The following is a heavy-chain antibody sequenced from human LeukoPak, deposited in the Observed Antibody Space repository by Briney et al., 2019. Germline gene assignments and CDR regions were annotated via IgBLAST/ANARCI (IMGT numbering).Heavy chain of an antibody. Sequence: GESLKISCAVSGFTFSSYVMHWVRQAPAKGLEWVAVISYDGSNKYYAGYVKGRFTISRDNSKNTLYLQMNSLRVGDTAVYYCARDLRLFGPPDDYWGQGTLVTVSS. CDR3: ARDLRLFGPPDDY. CDR2: ISYDGSNK. D-gene: IGHD3-10*01. J-gene: IGHJ4*02. V-gene: IGHV3-30-3*01. CDR1: GFTFSSYV.